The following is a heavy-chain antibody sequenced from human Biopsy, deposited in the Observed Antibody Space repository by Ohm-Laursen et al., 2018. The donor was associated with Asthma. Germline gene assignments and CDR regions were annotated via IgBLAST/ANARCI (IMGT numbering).Heavy chain of an antibody. CDR3: AKDERSYYGSDSKYMQPVPLGD. J-gene: IGHJ4*02. D-gene: IGHD2-21*01. CDR1: GFDFDDFA. Sequence: SLRLSCAASGFDFDDFAMHWVRQVAGKGLDWVAVVTYDGISQYYAESVKGRFTISRDKSENTLYLQMNSLTAEDTAVYHCAKDERSYYGSDSKYMQPVPLGDWGQGTLVIVSA. CDR2: VTYDGISQ. V-gene: IGHV3-30*18.